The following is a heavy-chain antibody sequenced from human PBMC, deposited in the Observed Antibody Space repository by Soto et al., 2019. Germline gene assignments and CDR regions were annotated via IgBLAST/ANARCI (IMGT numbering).Heavy chain of an antibody. CDR3: ARARVRGIAARRVFDY. CDR1: GGSFSGYY. V-gene: IGHV4-34*01. Sequence: SETLSLTCAAYGGSFSGYYWGWIRQPPGKGLEWIGEINHSGSTNYNPSLKSRVTISVDTSKNQFSLKLSSVTAADTAVYYCARARVRGIAARRVFDYWGQGTLVTVSS. CDR2: INHSGST. D-gene: IGHD6-6*01. J-gene: IGHJ4*02.